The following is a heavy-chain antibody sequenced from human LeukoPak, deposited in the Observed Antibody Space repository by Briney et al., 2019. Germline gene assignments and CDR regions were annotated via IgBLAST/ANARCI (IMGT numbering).Heavy chain of an antibody. Sequence: GGSLRLSCAASGFTFSSYSMNWVRQAPGKGLEWVSSISSSSSYIYYADSVKGRFTISRDNAKNSLYLQMNSLRAEDTAVYYCARDLAVGATGFDPWGQGTQVTVSS. J-gene: IGHJ5*02. CDR2: ISSSSSYI. D-gene: IGHD1-26*01. V-gene: IGHV3-21*01. CDR1: GFTFSSYS. CDR3: ARDLAVGATGFDP.